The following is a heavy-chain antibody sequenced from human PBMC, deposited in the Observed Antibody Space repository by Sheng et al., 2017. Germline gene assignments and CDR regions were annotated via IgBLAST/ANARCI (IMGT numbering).Heavy chain of an antibody. D-gene: IGHD6-19*01. J-gene: IGHJ4*02. V-gene: IGHV4-34*01. CDR1: GGSFSGYY. CDR2: INHSGST. CDR3: ATAVAGTRQFDY. Sequence: QVQLQQWGAGLLKPSETLSLTCAVYGGSFSGYYWSLIRQPPGKGLEWIGEINHSGSTNYNPSLKSRVTISVDTSKNQFSLKLSSVTAADTAVYYCATAVAGTRQFDYWGQGTLVTVSS.